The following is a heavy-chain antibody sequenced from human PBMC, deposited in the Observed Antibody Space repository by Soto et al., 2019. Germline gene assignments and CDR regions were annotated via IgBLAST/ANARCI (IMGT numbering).Heavy chain of an antibody. CDR1: GYTFTSYG. D-gene: IGHD3-9*01. V-gene: IGHV1-18*01. Sequence: ASVKVSCKASGYTFTSYGISWVRQAPGQGLEWMGWISAYNGNTNYAQKLQGRVTMTTDTSTSTAYMELRSLRSDDTAVHYCARDLGDGILRYFDWLSNSHDYWGQGTLVTVSS. CDR3: ARDLGDGILRYFDWLSNSHDY. J-gene: IGHJ4*02. CDR2: ISAYNGNT.